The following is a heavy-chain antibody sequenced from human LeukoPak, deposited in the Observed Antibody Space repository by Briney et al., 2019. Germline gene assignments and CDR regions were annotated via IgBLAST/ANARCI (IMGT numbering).Heavy chain of an antibody. CDR2: ISYDGSNK. V-gene: IGHV3-30*18. CDR3: AKVRGGIAADWFDP. J-gene: IGHJ5*02. CDR1: GFTFSSYG. Sequence: GGSLRLSCAASGFTFSSYGMHWVRQAPGKGLEWVAVISYDGSNKYYADSVKGRFTISRDNSKNTLYLQMNSLRAEDTAVYYCAKVRGGIAADWFDPWGQGTLVTVSS. D-gene: IGHD6-13*01.